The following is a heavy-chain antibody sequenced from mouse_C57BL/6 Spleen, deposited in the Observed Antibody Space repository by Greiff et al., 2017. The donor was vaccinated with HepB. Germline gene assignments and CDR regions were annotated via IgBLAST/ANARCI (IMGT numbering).Heavy chain of an antibody. J-gene: IGHJ3*01. V-gene: IGHV14-4*01. CDR2: IDPENGDT. Sequence: EVQLQQSGAELVRPGASVKLSCTASGFNIKDDYMHWVKQRPEQGLEWIGWIDPENGDTEYASKFQGKAPITADTSSNTAYLQLSSLTSEDTAVYYCTTRGLRNGYYAWFAYWGQGTLVTVSA. CDR3: TTRGLRNGYYAWFAY. D-gene: IGHD2-3*01. CDR1: GFNIKDDY.